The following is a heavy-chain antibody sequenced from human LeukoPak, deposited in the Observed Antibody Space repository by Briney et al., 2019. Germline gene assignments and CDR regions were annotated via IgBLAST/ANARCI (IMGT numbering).Heavy chain of an antibody. V-gene: IGHV3-53*04. CDR2: IYIGGST. J-gene: IGHJ4*02. D-gene: IGHD6-19*01. CDR3: ARWGRGGWSIDY. CDR1: VFTLSNNY. Sequence: GGALTLSFVASVFTLSNNYMPWPRQAPAKGVEGVSHIYIGGSTYYSESVMRRFTISSINSKNQLYVPSNSLRPDGAALYYCARWGRGGWSIDYWGQGAMVTVSS.